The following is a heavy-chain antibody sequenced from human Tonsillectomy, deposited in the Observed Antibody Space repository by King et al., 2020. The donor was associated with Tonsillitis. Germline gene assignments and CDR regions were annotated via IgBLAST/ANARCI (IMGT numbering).Heavy chain of an antibody. CDR2: LSNDEKT. V-gene: IGHV3-53*01. J-gene: IGHJ3*02. Sequence: VQLVEFGGGLVQPGGSLRLYCAAAGFTVSINHMSWVRQAPGKGLEWGAVLSNDEKTYYTESVKGRLPISRDNSKNTVYLQMSSLRVEDTAMYYCARDKGAGHDGFDIWGQGNSVTVSS. CDR1: GFTVSINH. D-gene: IGHD6-19*01. CDR3: ARDKGAGHDGFDI.